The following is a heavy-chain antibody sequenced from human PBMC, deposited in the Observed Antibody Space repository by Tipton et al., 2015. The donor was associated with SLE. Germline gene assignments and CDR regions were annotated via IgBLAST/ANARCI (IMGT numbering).Heavy chain of an antibody. CDR3: ARGILEPGDY. J-gene: IGHJ4*02. CDR1: GGSISSGSYY. CDR2: VFADGAT. V-gene: IGHV4-61*02. Sequence: TLSLTCTVSGGSISSGSYYWSWIRQPAGRGLEWIGRVFADGATNYSPSLKSRVTMSVDTSKNQFSLKLSSVTAADTAVYYCARGILEPGDYWGQGTLVTVSS. D-gene: IGHD1-1*01.